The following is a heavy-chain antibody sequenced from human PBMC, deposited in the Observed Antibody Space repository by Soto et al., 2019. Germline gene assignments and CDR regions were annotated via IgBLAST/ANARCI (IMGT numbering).Heavy chain of an antibody. CDR3: ALQLSALDAFDI. Sequence: PGGSLRLSCAASGFTFSDYYMSWIRQAPGKGLEWVSYISSSGSTIYYADSVKGRFTISRDNAKNSLYLQMNSLRAEDTAVYYCALQLSALDAFDIWGQGTMVTVSS. J-gene: IGHJ3*02. CDR2: ISSSGSTI. CDR1: GFTFSDYY. D-gene: IGHD3-16*02. V-gene: IGHV3-11*01.